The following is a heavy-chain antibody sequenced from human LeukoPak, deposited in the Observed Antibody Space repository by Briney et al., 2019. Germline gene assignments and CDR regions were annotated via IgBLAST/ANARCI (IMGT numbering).Heavy chain of an antibody. CDR1: GFSFSSYG. CDR2: IRYDGSNK. Sequence: GGSLRLSCAGSGFSFSSYGMHWVRQAPGKGLEWVAFIRYDGSNKYYADSVKGRFTISRDNSKNTLYLQMNSLRAEDTAVYYCAKGYSSGWYYFDYWGQGTLVTVSS. J-gene: IGHJ4*02. D-gene: IGHD6-19*01. V-gene: IGHV3-30*02. CDR3: AKGYSSGWYYFDY.